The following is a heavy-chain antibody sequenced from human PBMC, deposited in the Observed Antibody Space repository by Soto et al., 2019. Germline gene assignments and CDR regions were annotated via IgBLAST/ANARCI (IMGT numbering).Heavy chain of an antibody. V-gene: IGHV1-2*04. D-gene: IGHD6-19*01. CDR2: INPNSGGT. CDR3: AREQWLGTERVELDY. CDR1: GYTFTGYY. Sequence: QVQLVQSGAEVKKPGASVKVSCKASGYTFTGYYMHWVRQAPGQGLEWMGWINPNSGGTNYAQKFQGWVTMTRDTSISTAYMELSRLRSDDTAVYYCAREQWLGTERVELDYWGQGTLVTVSS. J-gene: IGHJ4*02.